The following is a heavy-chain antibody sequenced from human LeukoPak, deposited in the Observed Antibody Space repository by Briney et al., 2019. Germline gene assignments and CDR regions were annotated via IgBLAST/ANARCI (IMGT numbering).Heavy chain of an antibody. V-gene: IGHV3-11*04. CDR3: AGNHSSQEYFHH. CDR1: GFTFSDYY. J-gene: IGHJ1*01. D-gene: IGHD3-22*01. Sequence: PGGSLRLSCAASGFTFSDYYVSWIRQAPGKGLEWVSYISSSGSTIYYADSVKGRFTISRDNAKNSLYLQMNSLGAEDTAVYYCAGNHSSQEYFHHWGQGTLVTVSS. CDR2: ISSSGSTI.